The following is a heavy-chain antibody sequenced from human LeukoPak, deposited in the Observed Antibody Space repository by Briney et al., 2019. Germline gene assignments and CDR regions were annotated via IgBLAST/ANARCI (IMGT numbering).Heavy chain of an antibody. CDR1: GFTFSAYW. CDR2: IIEGGDVK. D-gene: IGHD6-19*01. V-gene: IGHV3-7*01. Sequence: PGGSLRLPCAASGFTFSAYWMTWVRQAPGKGLAWVANIIEGGDVKYYVDSVKGRFTISRDNTKNSVYLEMKSLRADDTAVYYCARVGKNGWDFDHWGQGTLVTVSS. J-gene: IGHJ4*02. CDR3: ARVGKNGWDFDH.